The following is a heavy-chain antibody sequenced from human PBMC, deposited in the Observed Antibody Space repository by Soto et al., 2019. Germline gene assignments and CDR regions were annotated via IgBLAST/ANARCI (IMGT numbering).Heavy chain of an antibody. V-gene: IGHV3-23*01. D-gene: IGHD3-22*01. CDR2: ISGSGGST. Sequence: GGSLRLSCAASGFTFSSYAMSWVRQAPGKGLEWVSAISGSGGSTYYADSVKGRFTISRDNSKNTLFLQMNSLRAEDTAVYYCANGYYPSKIFDYWGQGTLVTVSS. CDR3: ANGYYPSKIFDY. CDR1: GFTFSSYA. J-gene: IGHJ4*02.